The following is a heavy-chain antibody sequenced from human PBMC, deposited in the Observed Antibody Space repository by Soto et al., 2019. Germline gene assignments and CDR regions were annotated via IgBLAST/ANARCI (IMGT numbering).Heavy chain of an antibody. Sequence: ASVKVSCKVSGYTLTELSMQWVRQAPGKGLEWMGGFDPEDGETIYAQKFQGRVTMTGDTSTSTVYMELSSLRSEDTAVYYCARDEDDLEYCSGGSCYYYGMDVWGQGTTVTVSS. CDR1: GYTLTELS. V-gene: IGHV1-24*01. CDR2: FDPEDGET. D-gene: IGHD2-15*01. CDR3: ARDEDDLEYCSGGSCYYYGMDV. J-gene: IGHJ6*02.